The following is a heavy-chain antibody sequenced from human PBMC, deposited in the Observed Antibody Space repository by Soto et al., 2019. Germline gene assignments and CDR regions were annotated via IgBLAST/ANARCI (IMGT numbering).Heavy chain of an antibody. D-gene: IGHD3-22*01. V-gene: IGHV4-59*12. CDR2: IYYSGST. CDR1: GGSISSYY. CDR3: AGGDYYHSSGYYFYYYTMDV. J-gene: IGHJ6*02. Sequence: SETLSLTCTVSGGSISSYYWSWIRQPPGKGLEWIGYIYYSGSTNYNPSLKSRATISVDKSKNQFSLKLSSVTAADTAVYYCAGGDYYHSSGYYFYYYTMDVWGQGTTVTVSS.